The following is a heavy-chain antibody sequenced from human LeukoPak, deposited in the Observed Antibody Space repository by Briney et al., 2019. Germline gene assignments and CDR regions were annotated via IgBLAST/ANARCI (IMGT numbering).Heavy chain of an antibody. Sequence: SVKVSCKASGGTFSSYAISWVRQAPGQGLEWMGGIIPFFGTANYAQKFQGRVTITADESTSTAYMELSSLRSEDTAVYYCASMRLPGGHYGGNSGSDCWGQGTLVTVSS. D-gene: IGHD4-23*01. CDR3: ASMRLPGGHYGGNSGSDC. CDR2: IIPFFGTA. CDR1: GGTFSSYA. J-gene: IGHJ4*02. V-gene: IGHV1-69*13.